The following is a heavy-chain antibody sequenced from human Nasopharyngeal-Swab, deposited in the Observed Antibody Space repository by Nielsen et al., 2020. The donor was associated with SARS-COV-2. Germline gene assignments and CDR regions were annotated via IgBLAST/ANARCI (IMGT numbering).Heavy chain of an antibody. J-gene: IGHJ6*02. Sequence: GESLKISCAASGFTFSSYSMNWVRQAPGKGLEWVANIKQDGSEKYYVDSVKGRFTISRDNAKNSLYLQMNSLRAEDTAVYYCAREAGRNYYGMDVWGQGTTVTVSS. V-gene: IGHV3-7*03. CDR2: IKQDGSEK. CDR1: GFTFSSYS. CDR3: AREAGRNYYGMDV.